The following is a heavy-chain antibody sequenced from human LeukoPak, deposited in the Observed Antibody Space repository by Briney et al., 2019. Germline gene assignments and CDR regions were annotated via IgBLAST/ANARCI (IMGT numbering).Heavy chain of an antibody. V-gene: IGHV3-48*03. D-gene: IGHD2-2*01. J-gene: IGHJ4*02. CDR3: ASSIVVVPAADVVSYYFDY. CDR2: ISSSGSTI. Sequence: GGSLRLSCAASGFTFSSYEMNWVRQAPGKGLEWVSYISSSGSTIYYADSAKGRFTISRDNAKNSLYLQMNSLRAEDTAVYYCASSIVVVPAADVVSYYFDYWGQGTLVTVSS. CDR1: GFTFSSYE.